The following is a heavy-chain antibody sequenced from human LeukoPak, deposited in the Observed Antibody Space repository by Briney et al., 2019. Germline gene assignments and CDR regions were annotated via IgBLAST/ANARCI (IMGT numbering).Heavy chain of an antibody. V-gene: IGHV3-11*05. D-gene: IGHD1-26*01. CDR3: ARGSYYYFDY. Sequence: GESLRLSCVDSGFSFSNYHMSWIRQAPGKGLEWLSYITSSSDYTNYADSVKGRFTISRDNAKKSLYLQMNSLRGEDTAVYYCARGSYYYFDYWGRGTLVTVSS. J-gene: IGHJ4*02. CDR2: ITSSSDYT. CDR1: GFSFSNYH.